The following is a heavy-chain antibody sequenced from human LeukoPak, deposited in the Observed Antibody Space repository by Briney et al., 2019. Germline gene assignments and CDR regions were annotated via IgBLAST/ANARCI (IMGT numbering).Heavy chain of an antibody. CDR1: GFTLSNYG. J-gene: IGHJ4*02. Sequence: PGGSLRLSCAVSGFTLSNYGMHWVRQAPGKGLEWVAVISYDGSNVIYADSVKGRFTISRDNAKSSLYLQMNSLRAEDTAVYYCASPYCSSSSCSTLHDFWGQGTLVTVSS. D-gene: IGHD2-2*01. V-gene: IGHV3-30*03. CDR2: ISYDGSNV. CDR3: ASPYCSSSSCSTLHDF.